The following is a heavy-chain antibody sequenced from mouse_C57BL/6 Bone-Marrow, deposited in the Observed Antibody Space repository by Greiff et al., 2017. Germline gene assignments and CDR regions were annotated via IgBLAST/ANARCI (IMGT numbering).Heavy chain of an antibody. J-gene: IGHJ4*01. CDR2: IYPGSGST. D-gene: IGHD2-4*01. Sequence: QVQLQQPGAELVKPGASVKMSCKASGYTFTSYWINWVKQRPGQGLEWIGDIYPGSGSTNYNEKFKSKATLTVDTSSSTAYMQLSSLTSEDSAVYDCARRVYDDDDGGYYYAMDYWGQGTSVTVSS. V-gene: IGHV1-55*01. CDR3: ARRVYDDDDGGYYYAMDY. CDR1: GYTFTSYW.